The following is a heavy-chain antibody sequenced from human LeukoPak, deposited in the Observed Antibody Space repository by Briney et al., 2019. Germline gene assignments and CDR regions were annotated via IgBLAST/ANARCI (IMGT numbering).Heavy chain of an antibody. J-gene: IGHJ2*01. CDR3: ARATVTTGRRYFDL. Sequence: SETLSLTCAVYGGSFSGYYWSWIRQPPGKGLEWIGEINHSGSTNYNPSLKSRVTISVDTSENQFSLKLSSVTAADTAVYYCARATVTTGRRYFDLWGRGTLVTVSS. CDR2: INHSGST. CDR1: GGSFSGYY. D-gene: IGHD4-17*01. V-gene: IGHV4-34*01.